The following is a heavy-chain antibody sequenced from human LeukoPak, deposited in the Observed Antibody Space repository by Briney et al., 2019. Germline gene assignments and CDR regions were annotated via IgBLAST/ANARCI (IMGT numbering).Heavy chain of an antibody. Sequence: SETLSLTCTVSGGSISSSSYYWGWIRQPPGKGLEWFGRIYYSGSTYYNPSLKSRVTISVDTSKNQFSLKLSSVTAADTAVYYCAGHASLLWFGELFRDYYYYGMDVWGQGTTVTVSS. D-gene: IGHD3-10*01. J-gene: IGHJ6*02. CDR2: IYYSGST. V-gene: IGHV4-39*01. CDR1: GGSISSSSYY. CDR3: AGHASLLWFGELFRDYYYYGMDV.